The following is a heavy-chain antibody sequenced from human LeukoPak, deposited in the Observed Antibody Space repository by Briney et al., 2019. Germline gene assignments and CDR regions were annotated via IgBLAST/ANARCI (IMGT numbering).Heavy chain of an antibody. CDR3: ASGCSGYDHFDY. V-gene: IGHV4-30-2*01. CDR1: GGSISGGGYS. J-gene: IGHJ4*02. CDR2: IYHSGST. Sequence: PSQTLSLTCAVSGGSISGGGYSWSWIRQPPGKGLEWIGYIYHSGSTYYNPSLKSRVTISVDRSKNQFSLKLSSVTAADTAVYYCASGCSGYDHFDYWGQGTLVTVSS. D-gene: IGHD5-12*01.